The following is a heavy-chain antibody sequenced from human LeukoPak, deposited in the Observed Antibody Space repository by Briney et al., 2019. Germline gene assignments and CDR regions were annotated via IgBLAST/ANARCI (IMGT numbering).Heavy chain of an antibody. D-gene: IGHD3-3*01. Sequence: ASVTVSCKASGYIFSNFFSSYGITWVRQAPGQGLEWMGWISPYNGKTKFAQKFQGIVTMTTETSTSTAYMELRRLRSDDTAVYYCAKASPTWYYDFWSGYSDYGMDVWGQGTTVTVSS. CDR2: ISPYNGKT. V-gene: IGHV1-18*01. CDR3: AKASPTWYYDFWSGYSDYGMDV. J-gene: IGHJ6*02. CDR1: GYIFSNFFSSYG.